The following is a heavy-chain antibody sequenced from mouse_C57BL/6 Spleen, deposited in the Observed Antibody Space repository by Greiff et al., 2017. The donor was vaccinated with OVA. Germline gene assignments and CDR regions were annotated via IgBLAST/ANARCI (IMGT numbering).Heavy chain of an antibody. CDR1: GYSFTGYF. CDR2: INPYNGDT. CDR3: AREGYAMDY. Sequence: EVQGVESGPELVKPGDSVKISCKASGYSFTGYFMNWVMQSHGKSLEWIGRINPYNGDTFYNQKFKGKATLTVDKSSSTAHMELRSLTSEDSAVYYCAREGYAMDYWGQGTSVTVSS. V-gene: IGHV1-20*01. J-gene: IGHJ4*01.